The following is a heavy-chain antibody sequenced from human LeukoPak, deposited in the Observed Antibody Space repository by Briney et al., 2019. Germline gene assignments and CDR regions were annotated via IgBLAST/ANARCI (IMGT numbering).Heavy chain of an antibody. D-gene: IGHD1/OR15-1a*01. V-gene: IGHV4-61*08. CDR1: GGSISSGGYS. J-gene: IGHJ4*02. CDR2: IYYNGYT. CDR3: ARDRHWTNDWVFDY. Sequence: SETLSLTCTVSGGSISSGGYSWSWIRQPPGKGLEWIGYIYYNGYTDYNPSLKSRVTISLHTSKNQFSLKLSSVNAADTAVYYCARDRHWTNDWVFDYWGQGSLVTVSS.